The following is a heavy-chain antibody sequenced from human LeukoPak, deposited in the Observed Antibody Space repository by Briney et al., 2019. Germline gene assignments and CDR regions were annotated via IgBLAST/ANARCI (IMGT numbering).Heavy chain of an antibody. Sequence: ASVKVSCKASGYTFTSYYMHWVRQAPGQGLEWMGIINPSGGSTSYAQKFQGRVTMTRDTSTSTVYMELSSLRSEDTAVNYCARDGLVGPPWDYWGQGTLVTVSS. CDR1: GYTFTSYY. CDR3: ARDGLVGPPWDY. CDR2: INPSGGST. J-gene: IGHJ4*02. V-gene: IGHV1-46*01. D-gene: IGHD1-26*01.